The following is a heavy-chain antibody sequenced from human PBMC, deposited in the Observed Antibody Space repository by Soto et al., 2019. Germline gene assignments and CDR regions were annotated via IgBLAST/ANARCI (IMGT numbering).Heavy chain of an antibody. J-gene: IGHJ6*03. Sequence: GASVKVSCKASGYTFTGYYMHWVRQAPGQGLEWMGWINPNSGGTNYAQKFQGWVTMTRDTSISTAYMELSRLRSDDTAVYYCARDSSAAKTDIVFLSDYYMDVWGKGTAVTVSS. CDR3: ARDSSAAKTDIVFLSDYYMDV. CDR1: GYTFTGYY. D-gene: IGHD2-15*01. V-gene: IGHV1-2*04. CDR2: INPNSGGT.